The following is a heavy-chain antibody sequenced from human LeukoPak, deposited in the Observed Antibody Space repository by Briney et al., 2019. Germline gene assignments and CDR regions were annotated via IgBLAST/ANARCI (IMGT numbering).Heavy chain of an antibody. CDR3: ARSFCGRTTCSGMDV. J-gene: IGHJ6*02. CDR1: GFTFSDYY. V-gene: IGHV3-11*04. D-gene: IGHD2-2*01. Sequence: GGSLRLSCAASGFTFSDYYMSWIRQAPGKGLEWVSYISSSGSTIYYADSVKGRFTISRDNSKNTLYLQMSSLRAEDTAVYYCARSFCGRTTCSGMDVWGQGTTVTVSS. CDR2: ISSSGSTI.